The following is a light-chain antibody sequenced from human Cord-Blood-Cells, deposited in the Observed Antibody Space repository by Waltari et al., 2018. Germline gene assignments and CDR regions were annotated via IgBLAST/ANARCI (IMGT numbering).Light chain of an antibody. V-gene: IGKV1-39*01. CDR3: QQSYSTPYT. CDR1: HSISSY. Sequence: DLQMTQSPSSLPTSVGDRVTITCRASHSISSYLNWYQQKPGKSPKLLIYAASSFQRGVPSRFSGSGSGTDFTLTISSLQPEDFATYYCQQSYSTPYTFGQGTKLEIK. CDR2: AAS. J-gene: IGKJ2*01.